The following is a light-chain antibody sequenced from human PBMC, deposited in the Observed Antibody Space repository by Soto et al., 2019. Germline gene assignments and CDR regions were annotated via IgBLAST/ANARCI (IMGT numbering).Light chain of an antibody. V-gene: IGKV3D-20*02. CDR2: AAS. CDR3: LQRSDWRT. CDR1: QSVSSSY. J-gene: IGKJ1*01. Sequence: EIVLTQSPGTLSLSPGERATLSCRTSQSVSSSYLAWYQQKPGQAPRLLIYAASSGATGIPDRFSGSGSGTDFTLTISRLEPEDFAVYYCLQRSDWRTFGRGTKVDIK.